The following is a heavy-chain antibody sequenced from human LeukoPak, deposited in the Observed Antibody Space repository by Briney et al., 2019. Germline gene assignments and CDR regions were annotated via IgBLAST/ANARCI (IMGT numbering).Heavy chain of an antibody. V-gene: IGHV3-23*01. CDR3: ARDLGYYYMDV. D-gene: IGHD3-16*01. Sequence: GGSLRLSCAASGFTFSRYGMSWVRQAPGKGLEWVSAISGSGGSTFYADSVKGRFTISRDNAKNTLYLQMSSLRADDTGLYYCARDLGYYYMDVWGKGTTVTVSS. J-gene: IGHJ6*03. CDR1: GFTFSRYG. CDR2: ISGSGGST.